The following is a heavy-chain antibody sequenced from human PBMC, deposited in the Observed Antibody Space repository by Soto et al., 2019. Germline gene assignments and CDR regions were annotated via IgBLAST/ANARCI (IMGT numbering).Heavy chain of an antibody. Sequence: GVSLRHSCGAPRFAFHGYNMNWVRQAPGKGLEWVSYISSGSGNIYYADSVKGRFTISRDDAKSSVYLQLTSLRAEDTAMYYCTRDLTPAGEFDHWGQGT. D-gene: IGHD7-27*01. CDR2: ISSGSGNI. V-gene: IGHV3-21*01. CDR1: RFAFHGYN. J-gene: IGHJ4*02. CDR3: TRDLTPAGEFDH.